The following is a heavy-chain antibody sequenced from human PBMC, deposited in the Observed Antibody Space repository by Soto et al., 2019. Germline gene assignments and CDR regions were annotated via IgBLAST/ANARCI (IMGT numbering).Heavy chain of an antibody. CDR1: GGSFSGYY. Sequence: SETLSLTCAVYGGSFSGYYWSWIRQPPGKGLEWIGEINHSGSTNYNPSVKSRVTISVDTSKNQFSLKLSSVTAADTAVYDCARGQWGRRFGELSTLGYYYYYMDVWGKGTTVTVSS. CDR2: INHSGST. D-gene: IGHD3-10*01. CDR3: ARGQWGRRFGELSTLGYYYYYMDV. J-gene: IGHJ6*03. V-gene: IGHV4-34*01.